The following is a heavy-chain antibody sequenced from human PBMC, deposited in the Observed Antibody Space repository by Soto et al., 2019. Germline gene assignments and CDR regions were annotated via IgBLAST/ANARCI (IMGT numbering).Heavy chain of an antibody. V-gene: IGHV1-69*02. Sequence: QVQLVQSGAEVKKPGSSVKVSCKASGGTFSSYTISWVRQAPGQGLEWMGRIIPILGIANYAQKFQGRVTITADKSTSTAYMERSSLRSEDTAVYYCAGGYCSGGSCYSADYWGQGTLVTVSS. CDR2: IIPILGIA. J-gene: IGHJ4*02. D-gene: IGHD2-15*01. CDR3: AGGYCSGGSCYSADY. CDR1: GGTFSSYT.